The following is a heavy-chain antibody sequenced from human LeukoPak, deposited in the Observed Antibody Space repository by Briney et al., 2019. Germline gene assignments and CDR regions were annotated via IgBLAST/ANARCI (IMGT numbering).Heavy chain of an antibody. Sequence: SETLSLTCTVSGGSISSYYWSWIRQPPGKGLEWIGYIYYSGSTNYNPSLKSRVTISVDTSKNQFSLKLSSVTAADTAVYYCARESSELAYCGGDCYSDYWGQGTLVTVSS. J-gene: IGHJ4*02. CDR2: IYYSGST. D-gene: IGHD2-21*02. CDR3: ARESSELAYCGGDCYSDY. CDR1: GGSISSYY. V-gene: IGHV4-59*01.